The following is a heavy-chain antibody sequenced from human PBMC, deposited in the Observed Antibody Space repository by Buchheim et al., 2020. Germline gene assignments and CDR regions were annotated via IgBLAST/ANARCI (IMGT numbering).Heavy chain of an antibody. V-gene: IGHV1-8*01. CDR2: MNPNSGNT. J-gene: IGHJ4*02. D-gene: IGHD3-3*01. CDR1: GYTFTSYD. Sequence: QVQLVQSGAEVKKPGASVKVSCKASGYTFTSYDINWVRQATGQGLEWMGWMNPNSGNTGYAQKFQGRVTMTRDTSINTAYMELSGLTFEDSAIYYCARNPPGSGPDFDYWGQGTL. CDR3: ARNPPGSGPDFDY.